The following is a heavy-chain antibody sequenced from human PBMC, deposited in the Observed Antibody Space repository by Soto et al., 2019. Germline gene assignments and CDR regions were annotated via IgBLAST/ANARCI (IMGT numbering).Heavy chain of an antibody. CDR2: MNPESRNT. D-gene: IGHD2-2*01. Sequence: QVQLVQSGAEVKEPGASVRVSCKASGYTFTSYDINWVRQATGQGLEWMGWMNPESRNTGYAQKCQSRVTMTRDTSISTAYVELTSLRSEDTAVYYCARFVRHQLPTIDFWGQGTLVTVSS. J-gene: IGHJ4*02. CDR3: ARFVRHQLPTIDF. V-gene: IGHV1-8*01. CDR1: GYTFTSYD.